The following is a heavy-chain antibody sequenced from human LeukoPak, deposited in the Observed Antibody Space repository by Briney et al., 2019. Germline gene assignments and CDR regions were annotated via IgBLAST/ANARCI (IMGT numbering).Heavy chain of an antibody. CDR3: ARSGMVLRYFDWSLDD. J-gene: IGHJ4*02. CDR2: INPYNGYR. D-gene: IGHD3-9*01. Sequence: ASVKVSRKASGYTFDTYTITWVRQAPGQGLEWMGWINPYNGYRNYAQKLQGRVTMTTDTSTSTAYMELRSLSSDDTAVYYCARSGMVLRYFDWSLDDWGQGTLVTVSS. V-gene: IGHV1-18*01. CDR1: GYTFDTYT.